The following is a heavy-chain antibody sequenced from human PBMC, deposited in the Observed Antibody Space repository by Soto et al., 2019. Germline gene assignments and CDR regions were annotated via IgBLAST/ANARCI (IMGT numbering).Heavy chain of an antibody. CDR2: ISAYNGNT. D-gene: IGHD6-13*01. CDR3: ARAGRQQLVTPFDY. CDR1: GYTFTSYG. Sequence: SVKVYCKASGYTFTSYGLSWVRQAPGQGLEWMGWISAYNGNTNYAQKLQGRVTMTTDTSTSTAYMELRSLRSGDTAVYYCARAGRQQLVTPFDYWGQGTLVTVSS. V-gene: IGHV1-18*04. J-gene: IGHJ4*02.